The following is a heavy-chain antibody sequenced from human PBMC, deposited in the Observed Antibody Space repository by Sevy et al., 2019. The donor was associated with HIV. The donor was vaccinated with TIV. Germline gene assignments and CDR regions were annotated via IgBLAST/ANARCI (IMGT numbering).Heavy chain of an antibody. CDR3: AKDPTPYYYESSGYDY. CDR1: GFTFSSYG. D-gene: IGHD3-22*01. V-gene: IGHV3-30*18. Sequence: GGSLRFSCAASGFTFSSYGMHWVRQAPGKGLEWVAVISYDGSNKYYADSVKGQFTISRDNSKNTLYLQMNSLRAEDKVVYYCAKDPTPYYYESSGYDYRGPGTLVTVSS. J-gene: IGHJ4*02. CDR2: ISYDGSNK.